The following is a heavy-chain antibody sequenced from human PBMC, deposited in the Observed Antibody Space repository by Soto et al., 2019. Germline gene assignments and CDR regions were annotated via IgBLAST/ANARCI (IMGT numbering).Heavy chain of an antibody. V-gene: IGHV2-5*02. CDR1: GFSLSTGGVG. Sequence: QITLKESGPSLVKPTQTLTLTCTFSGFSLSTGGVGVGWSRQPPGKALEWLALIYWDDDKRDSPSLRSRRTVTKDTSKRQVVLTITSMYPVDTATYYCAHSRCGGDCLQSYSSHYYYGMDVWGQGTTVTV. J-gene: IGHJ6*02. CDR2: IYWDDDK. D-gene: IGHD2-21*02. CDR3: AHSRCGGDCLQSYSSHYYYGMDV.